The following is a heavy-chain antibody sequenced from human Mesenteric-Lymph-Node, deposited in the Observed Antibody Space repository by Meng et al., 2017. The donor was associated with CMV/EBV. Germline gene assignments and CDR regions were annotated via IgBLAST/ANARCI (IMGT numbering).Heavy chain of an antibody. CDR2: IYYSGNT. D-gene: IGHD3-10*01. CDR1: GGSISNSDYF. CDR3: ARSITMVRGVKYFDL. V-gene: IGHV4-39*07. J-gene: IGHJ2*01. Sequence: SETLSLTCTVSGGSISNSDYFWGWIRQPPGKGLEWIGSIYYSGNTYYNPSLKSRVTISIDTSENQFSLKLTSVTAADTAVYYCARSITMVRGVKYFDLWGRGTLVTVSS.